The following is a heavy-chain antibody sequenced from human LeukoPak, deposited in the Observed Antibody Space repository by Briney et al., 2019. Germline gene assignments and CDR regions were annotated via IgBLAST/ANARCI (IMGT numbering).Heavy chain of an antibody. CDR1: GGSISSYY. CDR2: IYYSGST. J-gene: IGHJ5*02. CDR3: AGAGVRGVIKYNWFDP. D-gene: IGHD3-10*01. Sequence: ASETLSLTCTVSGGSISSYYWSWIRQPPGKGLVWIGYIYYSGSTNYNPSLKSRVTISVDTSKNQFSLKLSSVTAADTAVYYCAGAGVRGVIKYNWFDPWGQGTLVTVSS. V-gene: IGHV4-59*01.